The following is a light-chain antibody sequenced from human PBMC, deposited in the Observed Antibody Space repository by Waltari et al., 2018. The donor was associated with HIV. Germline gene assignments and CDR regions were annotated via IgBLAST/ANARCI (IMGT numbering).Light chain of an antibody. V-gene: IGLV3-21*04. CDR1: NFGSNT. Sequence: SYVLTQPPSVSVAPGGTATLSCGGRNFGSNTVHWYQQKPGQAPVLVIYYDNDRPSGIPAVFSGCNTGNTATLTITWVEAGDEADYYCQVWDSTTDHVLFGGGTKLTVL. J-gene: IGLJ3*02. CDR3: QVWDSTTDHVL. CDR2: YDN.